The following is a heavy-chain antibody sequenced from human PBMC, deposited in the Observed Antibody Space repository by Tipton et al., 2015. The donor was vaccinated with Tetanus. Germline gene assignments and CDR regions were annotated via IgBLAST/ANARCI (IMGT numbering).Heavy chain of an antibody. Sequence: QLVQSGAEVKKPGSSVKVSCKASGGTFSSYAISWVRQAPGQGLEWMGGIIPIFGTANYAQKFQGRVTITGDESTSTAYMELSSLRSEDTAVYYCARGGDYYDSSGYPYYYYYGMDVWGQGTTVTVSS. D-gene: IGHD3-22*01. CDR1: GGTFSSYA. CDR3: ARGGDYYDSSGYPYYYYYGMDV. J-gene: IGHJ6*02. CDR2: IIPIFGTA. V-gene: IGHV1-69*01.